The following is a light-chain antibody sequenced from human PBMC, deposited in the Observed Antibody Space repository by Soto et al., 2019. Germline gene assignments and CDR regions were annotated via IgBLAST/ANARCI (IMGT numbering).Light chain of an antibody. J-gene: IGKJ5*01. CDR2: LGS. Sequence: DILMTQSPLSLPVTPGEPASISCRSSQSLLHSNGYNYLDWYLQKPGQSPQLLIYLGSNRASGVPDRFSGTGSETDFTLTISGLQSEDSAVYFCQQYNNWPFSFGQGTRLET. V-gene: IGKV2-28*01. CDR1: QSLLHSNGYNY. CDR3: QQYNNWPFS.